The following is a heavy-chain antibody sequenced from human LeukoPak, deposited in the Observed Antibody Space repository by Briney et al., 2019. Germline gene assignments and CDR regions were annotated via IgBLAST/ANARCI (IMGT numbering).Heavy chain of an antibody. J-gene: IGHJ6*03. CDR1: GGSISSSSYY. CDR3: ASQPGPPITMGGYYYYMDV. Sequence: NPSETLSLTCAVSGGSISSSSYYWGWIRQPPGKGLEWIGSIYYSGSTYYNPSLKSRVTISVDTSKNQFSLKLSSVTAADTAVYYCASQPGPPITMGGYYYYMDVWGEGTTVTISS. D-gene: IGHD3-10*01. CDR2: IYYSGST. V-gene: IGHV4-39*01.